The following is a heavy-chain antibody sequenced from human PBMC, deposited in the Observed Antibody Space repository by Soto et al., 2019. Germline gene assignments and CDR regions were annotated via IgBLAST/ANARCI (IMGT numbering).Heavy chain of an antibody. D-gene: IGHD2-21*01. CDR2: IHPGDSDT. J-gene: IGHJ6*01. Sequence: GESLKISCKGSGYSFTSSWIGWVRQMPGKGLEWMGIIHPGDSDTEYSPSFEGRGTISADKSISTAYLQWSSRKASDTAMYYCARHRGLTEKHPECAMDASGEGTRLTLSS. CDR1: GYSFTSSW. V-gene: IGHV5-51*01. CDR3: ARHRGLTEKHPECAMDA.